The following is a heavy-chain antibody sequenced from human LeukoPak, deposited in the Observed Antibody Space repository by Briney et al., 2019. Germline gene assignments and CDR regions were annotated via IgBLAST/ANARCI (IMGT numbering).Heavy chain of an antibody. CDR1: GGSVSSGSYS. CDR2: IFYTGST. D-gene: IGHD3-22*01. J-gene: IGHJ6*03. CDR3: TRGSIAYYYMDV. Sequence: SETLSLTCAVSGGSVSSGSYSWSWIRQPPGKGLEWIGYIFYTGSTYYNPSLKSRVTISVDTSKNQFSLKLSSVTAADTAVYYCTRGSIAYYYMDVWGKGTTVTISS. V-gene: IGHV4-30-4*07.